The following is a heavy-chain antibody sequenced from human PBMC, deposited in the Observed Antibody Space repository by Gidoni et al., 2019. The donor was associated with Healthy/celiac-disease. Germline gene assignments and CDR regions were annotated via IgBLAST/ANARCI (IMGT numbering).Heavy chain of an antibody. J-gene: IGHJ6*02. D-gene: IGHD2-15*01. CDR1: GFTFSSYS. CDR2: ISSSSSTI. Sequence: EVQLVESGGGLVQPGGSLRLSCAASGFTFSSYSMNWVRQAPGKGLEWVSYISSSSSTIYYADSVKGRFTISRDNAKNSLYLQMNSLRAEDTAVYYCAREATYCSGGSCYGYYYYGMDVWGQGTTVTVSS. V-gene: IGHV3-48*01. CDR3: AREATYCSGGSCYGYYYYGMDV.